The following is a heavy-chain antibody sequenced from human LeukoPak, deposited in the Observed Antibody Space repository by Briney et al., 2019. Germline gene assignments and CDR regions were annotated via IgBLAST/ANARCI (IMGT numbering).Heavy chain of an antibody. CDR3: ARVDYGGNPTGPEYYYYGMDV. CDR1: GFTFSSYA. D-gene: IGHD4-17*01. J-gene: IGHJ6*02. Sequence: PGGSLRLSCAASGFTFSSYAMSWVRQAPGKGLEWVSAISGSGGSTYYADSVKGRFTISRDNSKNTLYLQMNSLRAEDTAVYYCARVDYGGNPTGPEYYYYGMDVWGQGTTVTVSS. V-gene: IGHV3-23*01. CDR2: ISGSGGST.